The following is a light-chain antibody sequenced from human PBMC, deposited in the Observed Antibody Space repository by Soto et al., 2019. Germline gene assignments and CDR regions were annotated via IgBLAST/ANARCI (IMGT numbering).Light chain of an antibody. J-gene: IGKJ5*01. V-gene: IGKV3-15*01. CDR2: GAS. CDR1: QSVSST. Sequence: VLTQSPATLSLSPGERATLSCRASQSVSSTLAWYQKKLGQSPRLLIYGASTRATGIPARFSGSGSGAEFTLTISSLQSEDFAVYYCQQYNNWPITFGQGTRLEI. CDR3: QQYNNWPIT.